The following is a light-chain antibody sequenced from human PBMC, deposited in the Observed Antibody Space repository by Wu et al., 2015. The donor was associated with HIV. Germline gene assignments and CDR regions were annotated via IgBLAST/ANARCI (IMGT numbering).Light chain of an antibody. J-gene: IGKJ4*01. Sequence: EIVMTQSPATLSVSPGERATLSCRASQSVVSTYLAWYQQKPGRAPRLLFYAISDKATGIPDRFTASGSGTDFTLTISRLEPEDFAVYYCQQYGRSPTFGGGTKVEIK. V-gene: IGKV3-20*01. CDR2: AIS. CDR1: QSVVSTY. CDR3: QQYGRSPT.